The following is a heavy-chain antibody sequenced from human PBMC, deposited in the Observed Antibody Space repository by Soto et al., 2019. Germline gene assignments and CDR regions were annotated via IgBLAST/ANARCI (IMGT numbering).Heavy chain of an antibody. CDR1: GGSVSSGSYY. D-gene: IGHD6-13*01. V-gene: IGHV4-61*01. CDR3: AFRVQSSYYHYDYNDF. J-gene: IGHJ6*03. Sequence: SETLSLTCTVSGGSVSSGSYYWSWIRQPAGKGLEWIGYIYDSGSANYNPSRKSGVTIAVDTSKNQFSLKLSSVTAADTAVYYCAFRVQSSYYHYDYNDFCTKGSSVTVSS. CDR2: IYDSGSA.